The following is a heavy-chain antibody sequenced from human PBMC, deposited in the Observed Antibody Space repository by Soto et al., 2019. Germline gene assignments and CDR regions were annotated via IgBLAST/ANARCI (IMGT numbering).Heavy chain of an antibody. CDR3: ARDYKVDLAFDI. Sequence: GGSLRLSCAASGFTFSSYGMHWVRQAPGKGLEWVAVIWYDGSNKYYADSVKGRFTISRDNSKNTLYLQMNSLRAEDTAVYYCARDYKVDLAFDIWGQGTMVTVSS. J-gene: IGHJ3*02. V-gene: IGHV3-33*01. CDR1: GFTFSSYG. CDR2: IWYDGSNK. D-gene: IGHD3-10*01.